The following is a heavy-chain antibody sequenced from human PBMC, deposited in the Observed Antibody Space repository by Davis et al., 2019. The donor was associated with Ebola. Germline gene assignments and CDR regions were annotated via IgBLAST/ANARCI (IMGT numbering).Heavy chain of an antibody. J-gene: IGHJ6*02. D-gene: IGHD5-18*01. CDR3: AKEDTAMITGPDCYFGMDV. CDR1: GFTFSRYG. V-gene: IGHV3-30*02. Sequence: PGGSLRLSCAASGFTFSRYGMHWVRQAPGKGLEWVAFIRYDGSNKYYADSVKGRFTISRDNSKNTLYLQMNSLRAEDTAVYYCAKEDTAMITGPDCYFGMDVWGQGTTVTVSS. CDR2: IRYDGSNK.